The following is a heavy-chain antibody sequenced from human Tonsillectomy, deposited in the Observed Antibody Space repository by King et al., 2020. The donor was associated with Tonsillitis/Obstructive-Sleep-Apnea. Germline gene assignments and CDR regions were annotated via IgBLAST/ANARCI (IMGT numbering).Heavy chain of an antibody. CDR1: GFTFSSYA. CDR2: ISSNGGST. Sequence: VQLVESGGGLVQPGGSLRISCSASGFTFSSYAMHWVRQAPGKGLEYVSAISSNGGSTYYADSVKGRFTISRDNSKNTLYLQMSSLRAEDTAVYYCVNGELVVYEGYFDYWGQGTLVTVSS. J-gene: IGHJ4*02. V-gene: IGHV3-64D*06. D-gene: IGHD2-8*02. CDR3: VNGELVVYEGYFDY.